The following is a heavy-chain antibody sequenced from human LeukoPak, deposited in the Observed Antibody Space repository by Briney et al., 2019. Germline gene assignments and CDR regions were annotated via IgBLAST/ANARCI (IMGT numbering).Heavy chain of an antibody. D-gene: IGHD6-19*01. CDR3: ARDRVIAVAGTEYYYYYGMDV. J-gene: IGHJ6*02. CDR2: IYYSGST. Sequence: PSETLSLTCSVSGSSISTYYWSWIRQPPGRGLEWIGYIYYSGSTYYNPSLKSRVTISIDTSKNQFSLKLNSVTAADTAVYYCARDRVIAVAGTEYYYYYGMDVWGQGTTVTVSS. V-gene: IGHV4-59*01. CDR1: GSSISTYY.